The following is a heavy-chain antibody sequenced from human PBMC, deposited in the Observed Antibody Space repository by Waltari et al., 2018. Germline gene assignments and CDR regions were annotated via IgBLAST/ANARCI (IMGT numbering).Heavy chain of an antibody. Sequence: QVQLQESGPGLVKPSETLSLTCTVSGGSISSYYWSWIRQPPGKGLEWRGYSYSSGSINYNPSLKSRVTISVDTAKNQCSLKLSSVTAADTAVYYCASTIITGTHDAFDIWGQGTMVTVSS. CDR1: GGSISSYY. D-gene: IGHD1-7*01. CDR2: SYSSGSI. J-gene: IGHJ3*02. CDR3: ASTIITGTHDAFDI. V-gene: IGHV4-4*09.